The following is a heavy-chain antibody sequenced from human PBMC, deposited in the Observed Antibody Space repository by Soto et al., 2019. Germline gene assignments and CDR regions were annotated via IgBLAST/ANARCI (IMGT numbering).Heavy chain of an antibody. J-gene: IGHJ4*02. CDR3: ARGLFGYSYGYPWY. V-gene: IGHV4-61*01. Sequence: KPSETLSLTCTVSGDSISSGNKYWSWIRQPPGKGLEWIGYIYYSGSTNYNPSLKSRVTISVDTSKNQFSLKLSSVTAADTAVYYCARGLFGYSYGYPWYWGQGTLVTVSS. CDR1: GDSISSGNKY. D-gene: IGHD5-18*01. CDR2: IYYSGST.